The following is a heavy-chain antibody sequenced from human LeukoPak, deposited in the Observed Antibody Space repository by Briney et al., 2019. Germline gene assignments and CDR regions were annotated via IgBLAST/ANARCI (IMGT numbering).Heavy chain of an antibody. V-gene: IGHV4-34*01. J-gene: IGHJ6*02. Sequence: SETLSLTCTVSGGSISSYYWSWIRQPPGKGLESIGEINHSGSTNYNPSLKSRVTISVDTSKNQFSLKLSSVTAADTAVYYCARDARKVVPAAMSYYVMDVWGQGTTVTVSS. CDR2: INHSGST. D-gene: IGHD2-2*01. CDR1: GGSISSYY. CDR3: ARDARKVVPAAMSYYVMDV.